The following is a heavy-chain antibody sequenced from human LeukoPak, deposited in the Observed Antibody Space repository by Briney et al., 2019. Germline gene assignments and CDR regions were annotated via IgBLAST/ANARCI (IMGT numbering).Heavy chain of an antibody. J-gene: IGHJ4*02. CDR1: GGSISSDNW. Sequence: SGTLSLTCAISGGSISSDNWWSWVRQPPGKGLEWIGEIYHSGITNYNPSLKSRVTISVDKSKNQFSLKLSSVTAADTAMYYCARDRDSSGYYHFDYWGQGTLVTVSS. CDR2: IYHSGIT. D-gene: IGHD3-22*01. CDR3: ARDRDSSGYYHFDY. V-gene: IGHV4-4*02.